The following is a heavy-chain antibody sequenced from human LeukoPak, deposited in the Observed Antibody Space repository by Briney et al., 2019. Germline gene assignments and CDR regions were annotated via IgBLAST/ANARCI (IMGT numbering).Heavy chain of an antibody. V-gene: IGHV4-34*01. J-gene: IGHJ4*02. CDR3: ARARVNIVVVPAAIRDYYFDC. D-gene: IGHD2-2*01. Sequence: PSETLSLTCAVYGGSFSGYYWSWIRQPPGKGLEWIGEINNSGSTNYNPSLKSRVTISVDTSKNQFSLKLSSVTAADTAVYYCARARVNIVVVPAAIRDYYFDCWGQGTLVTVSS. CDR2: INNSGST. CDR1: GGSFSGYY.